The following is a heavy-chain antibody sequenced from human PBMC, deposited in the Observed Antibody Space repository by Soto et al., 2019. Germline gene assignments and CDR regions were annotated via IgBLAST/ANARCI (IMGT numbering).Heavy chain of an antibody. V-gene: IGHV3-33*01. CDR1: GFTFSSYG. J-gene: IGHJ4*02. CDR3: AREQWLYSFDT. CDR2: IWYDGSNK. D-gene: IGHD6-19*01. Sequence: QVQLVESGGGVVQPGRSLRLSCAASGFTFSSYGMHWVRQAPGKGLEWVAVIWYDGSNKYYADSVKGRFTISRDNSKNTLYLQMNSLRAEDRAVYYWAREQWLYSFDTWGQGTLVTFSS.